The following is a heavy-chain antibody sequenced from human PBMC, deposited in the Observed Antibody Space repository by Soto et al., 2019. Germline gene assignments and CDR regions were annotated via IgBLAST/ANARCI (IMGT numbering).Heavy chain of an antibody. CDR1: GFTFSSYG. D-gene: IGHD3-22*01. J-gene: IGHJ3*02. V-gene: IGHV3-30*18. CDR3: AKLTGYYYDSSGYYLGVRAFDI. Sequence: RGSLRLSCSASGFTFSSYGMHWCRQAPGKGLEWVAVISYDGSNKYYADSVKGRFTISRDNSKNTLYLQMNSLRAEDTAVYYCAKLTGYYYDSSGYYLGVRAFDIWGQGTMVTVSS. CDR2: ISYDGSNK.